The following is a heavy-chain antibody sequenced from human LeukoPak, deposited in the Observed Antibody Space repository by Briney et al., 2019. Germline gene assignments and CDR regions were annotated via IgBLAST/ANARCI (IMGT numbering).Heavy chain of an antibody. V-gene: IGHV3-7*04. Sequence: GGSLRLSCVASGFTFRSYWMSWVRQAPGKGVEWVANIKQDGSEKYYVDSVKGRFIISRDNAKNSLYLQMNSVRAEDSAVYYCARDGGPWGQGTLVTVSS. J-gene: IGHJ5*02. D-gene: IGHD3-16*01. CDR2: IKQDGSEK. CDR3: ARDGGP. CDR1: GFTFRSYW.